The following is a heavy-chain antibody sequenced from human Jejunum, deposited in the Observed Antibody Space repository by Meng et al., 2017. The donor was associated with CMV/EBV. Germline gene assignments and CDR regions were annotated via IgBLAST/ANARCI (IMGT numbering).Heavy chain of an antibody. Sequence: SLKISCAASGFSFRNFDMSWARQAPGKGLEWVATITSSGSRTHYADSVKGRFTISRDNSKNTLYLQINSLRVEDTAIYYCDASDYWGQGTQVTVSS. J-gene: IGHJ4*02. V-gene: IGHV3-23*01. D-gene: IGHD6-6*01. CDR1: GFSFRNFD. CDR2: ITSSGSRT. CDR3: DASDY.